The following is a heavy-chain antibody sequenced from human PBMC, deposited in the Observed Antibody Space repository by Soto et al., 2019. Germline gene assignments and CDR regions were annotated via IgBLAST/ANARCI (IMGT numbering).Heavy chain of an antibody. CDR2: ISSSSSYI. CDR3: TRDQPGYSYGYGLGY. CDR1: GFTFSSYS. Sequence: EVQLVESGGGLVKPGGSLRLSCAASGFTFSSYSMNWVRQAPGKGLEWVSSISSSSSYIYYADTVKGRFTISRDNAKNSLYLNMNSLTSEDTAVYYCTRDQPGYSYGYGLGYWGQGTLVTVSS. J-gene: IGHJ4*02. V-gene: IGHV3-21*01. D-gene: IGHD5-18*01.